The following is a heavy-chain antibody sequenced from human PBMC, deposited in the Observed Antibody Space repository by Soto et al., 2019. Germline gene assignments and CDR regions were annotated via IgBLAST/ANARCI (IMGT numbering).Heavy chain of an antibody. V-gene: IGHV3-33*01. J-gene: IGHJ3*02. CDR3: ARDPDAFDI. CDR2: IWYDGSNK. CDR1: GFTFSSYG. Sequence: QVQLVESGGGVVQPGRSLRLSCAASGFTFSSYGMHWVRQAPGKGLEWVAVIWYDGSNKYYADSVKGRFTISRDKSKNTLYLQMNSLRAEDTAVYYCARDPDAFDIWGQGTMVTVAS.